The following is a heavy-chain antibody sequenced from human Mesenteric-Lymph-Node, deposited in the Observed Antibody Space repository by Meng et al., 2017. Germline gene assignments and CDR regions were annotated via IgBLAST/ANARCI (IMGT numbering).Heavy chain of an antibody. Sequence: SETLSLTCTVSGGSISSYYWSWIRQPAGKGLEWIGRIYTSGSTNYNPSLKSRVTMSVDTSKNQFSLKLSSVTAADTAVYSCAREMSSSWYYYYYGMDVWGQGTTVTVSS. J-gene: IGHJ6*02. D-gene: IGHD6-13*01. CDR3: AREMSSSWYYYYYGMDV. CDR1: GGSISSYY. V-gene: IGHV4-4*07. CDR2: IYTSGST.